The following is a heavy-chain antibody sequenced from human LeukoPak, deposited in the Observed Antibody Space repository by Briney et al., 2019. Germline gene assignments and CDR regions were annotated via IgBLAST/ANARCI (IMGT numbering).Heavy chain of an antibody. CDR1: GYTFTSYD. CDR2: MNPNSGNP. V-gene: IGHV1-8*01. D-gene: IGHD3-22*01. J-gene: IGHJ4*02. CDR3: AKDASSGYYYFDY. Sequence: ASVKVSCKASGYTFTSYDINWVRQATGQGLEWMGWMNPNSGNPGYAQKFQGRVTMTRNTSISTAYMELSSLRAEDTAVYYCAKDASSGYYYFDYWGQGTLVTVSS.